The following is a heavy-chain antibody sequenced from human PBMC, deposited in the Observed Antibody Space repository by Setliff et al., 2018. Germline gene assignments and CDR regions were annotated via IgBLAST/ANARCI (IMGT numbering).Heavy chain of an antibody. CDR1: GASISANHY. Sequence: PSETLSLTCTVSGASISANHYWTWIRQPAGKALEWIGHIFTRGSTNYNPSLKSRVTISLDTSKNQFSLKLSSVTAADTAVYYCARELVATWRGYSSSSPRYYFDNWGQGTLVTVSS. V-gene: IGHV4-61*09. J-gene: IGHJ4*02. D-gene: IGHD6-6*01. CDR3: ARELVATWRGYSSSSPRYYFDN. CDR2: IFTRGST.